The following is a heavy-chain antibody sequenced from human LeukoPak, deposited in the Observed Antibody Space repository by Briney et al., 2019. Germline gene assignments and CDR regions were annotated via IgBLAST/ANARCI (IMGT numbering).Heavy chain of an antibody. V-gene: IGHV3-23*01. J-gene: IGHJ4*02. D-gene: IGHD4-11*01. CDR1: GFTFSSYA. CDR3: AKDDPNDYKPWIY. CDR2: VSGSDDKT. Sequence: PGGSLRLSCAASGFTFSSYAMSWVRQAPGKGLEWVSLVSGSDDKTYYADSVKGRFTISRDNSKNTLYLQVNSLRADDTAVYYCAKDDPNDYKPWIYWGQGTLVIVSS.